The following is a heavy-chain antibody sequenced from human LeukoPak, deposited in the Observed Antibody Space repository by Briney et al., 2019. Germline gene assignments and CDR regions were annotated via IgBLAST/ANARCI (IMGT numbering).Heavy chain of an antibody. CDR1: GYTFTGYY. Sequence: ASVKVSCKASGYTFTGYYMHWVRQAPGQGLEWMGWINPNSGGTNYAQKFQGRVTMTRDTSISTAYMELSRLRSDDTAVYYCARGRITMVRVAFDPWGQGTLVTVSS. CDR2: INPNSGGT. J-gene: IGHJ5*02. D-gene: IGHD3-10*01. CDR3: ARGRITMVRVAFDP. V-gene: IGHV1-2*02.